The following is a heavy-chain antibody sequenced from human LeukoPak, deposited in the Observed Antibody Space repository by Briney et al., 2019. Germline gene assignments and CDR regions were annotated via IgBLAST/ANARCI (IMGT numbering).Heavy chain of an antibody. J-gene: IGHJ4*02. D-gene: IGHD7-27*01. CDR2: IRGDAGST. V-gene: IGHV3-20*04. CDR1: GFTFDAFG. Sequence: GGSLRLSCAASGFTFDAFGMTWVRQAPGKGLEWVSAIRGDAGSTGYADSVKGRCTISRDNAKNSLYLQMNSLRAEDTALYYCARVWAWGSGNYFDNWGQGTLVTVSS. CDR3: ARVWAWGSGNYFDN.